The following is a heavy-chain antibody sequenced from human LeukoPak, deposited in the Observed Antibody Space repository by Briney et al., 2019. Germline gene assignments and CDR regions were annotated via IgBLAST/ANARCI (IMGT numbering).Heavy chain of an antibody. CDR3: AKTTGGLWGYYGMDV. CDR1: GFTFSRYS. V-gene: IGHV3-9*01. D-gene: IGHD3-10*01. Sequence: GGSLRLSCAASGFTFSRYSMNWVRQAPGKGLEWVSGISWNSGSIGYADSVKGRFTISRDNAKNSLYLQMNSLRAEDTALYYCAKTTGGLWGYYGMDVWGQGTTVTVSS. CDR2: ISWNSGSI. J-gene: IGHJ6*02.